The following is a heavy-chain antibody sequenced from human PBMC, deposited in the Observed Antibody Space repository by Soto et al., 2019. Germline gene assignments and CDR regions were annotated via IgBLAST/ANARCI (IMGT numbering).Heavy chain of an antibody. D-gene: IGHD5-12*01. V-gene: IGHV3-7*03. CDR1: GLTFSSYW. J-gene: IGHJ6*02. CDR3: ARDRSGYDPLHYYYYYYGMDV. CDR2: IKQDGSEK. Sequence: GGSLRLSCAASGLTFSSYWMSWVRQAPGKGLEWVANIKQDGSEKYYVDSVKGRFTISRDNAKNSLYLQMNSLRAEDTAVYYCARDRSGYDPLHYYYYYYGMDVWGQGTTVTVSS.